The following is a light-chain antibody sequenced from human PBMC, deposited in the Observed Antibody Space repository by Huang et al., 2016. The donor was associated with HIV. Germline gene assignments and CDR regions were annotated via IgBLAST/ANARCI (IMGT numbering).Light chain of an antibody. V-gene: IGKV3-15*01. CDR3: QQYDDWPPWT. J-gene: IGKJ1*01. Sequence: EIVMTQSPATLSVSPGERATLSCRASQKISRLAWYQQKSGQAPRPLIYDGSSRATGIPARFSGSGSGTEFTLTVSSLQSEDFALYYCQQYDDWPPWTFGQGTQVDI. CDR2: DGS. CDR1: QKISR.